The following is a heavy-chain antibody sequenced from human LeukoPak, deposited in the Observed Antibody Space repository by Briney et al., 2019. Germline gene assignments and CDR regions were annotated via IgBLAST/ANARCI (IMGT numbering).Heavy chain of an antibody. CDR3: ARAPYSSSWYLGALPDAFDI. D-gene: IGHD6-13*01. Sequence: SETLSLTCTVSGGSISSGSYYWSWIRQPAGKGLEWIGRIYTSGSTNYNPSLKSRVTISVDTSKNQFSLKLSSVTAADTAVYYCARAPYSSSWYLGALPDAFDIWGQGTMVTVSS. CDR2: IYTSGST. CDR1: GGSISSGSYY. J-gene: IGHJ3*02. V-gene: IGHV4-61*02.